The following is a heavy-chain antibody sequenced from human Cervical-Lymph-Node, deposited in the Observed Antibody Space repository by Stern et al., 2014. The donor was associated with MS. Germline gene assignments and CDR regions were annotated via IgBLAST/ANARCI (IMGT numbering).Heavy chain of an antibody. J-gene: IGHJ5*02. CDR1: GDSISSGGYF. V-gene: IGHV4-61*02. D-gene: IGHD2-15*01. CDR3: AREHYSSNIDWFAP. CDR2: IHGRGST. Sequence: QLQLQESGPGLAKPSQTLSLTCSVSGDSISSGGYFWSWIRHSAGKGLEWIGRIHGRGSTTYNPYLKSRSTITVDTSKNKFPLTLTSVTAADTAVYYCAREHYSSNIDWFAPWGQGTLVIVSS.